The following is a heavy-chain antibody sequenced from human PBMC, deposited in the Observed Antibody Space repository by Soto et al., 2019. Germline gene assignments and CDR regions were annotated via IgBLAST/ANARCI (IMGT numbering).Heavy chain of an antibody. V-gene: IGHV1-2*04. CDR3: ARGPEQWLPQTWGHPFDY. CDR2: INPNSGGT. CDR1: GYIFIGYY. Sequence: ASVKGSCKASGYIFIGYYIHWVRQAPGQGLEWMGWINPNSGGTNYAQKFQGWVTMTRDTSFGTAYMDLSRLKGDDTAIYYCARGPEQWLPQTWGHPFDYWGQGTLVTVSS. D-gene: IGHD6-19*01. J-gene: IGHJ4*02.